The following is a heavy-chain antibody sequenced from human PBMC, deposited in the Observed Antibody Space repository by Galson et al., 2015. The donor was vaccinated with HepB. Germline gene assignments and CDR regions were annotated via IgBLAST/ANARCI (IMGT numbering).Heavy chain of an antibody. D-gene: IGHD1-26*01. CDR2: INPDTGDT. CDR1: GYTFTAYF. CDR3: ATESRATYYGVVDY. Sequence: SVKVSCKASGYTFTAYFMHWVRQAPGQGLEWMGRINPDTGDTKYAPEFQGTVTLTRGTSINTVYMELSALRIDDTAIYYCATESRATYYGVVDYWGQGTLVTVSS. V-gene: IGHV1-2*06. J-gene: IGHJ4*02.